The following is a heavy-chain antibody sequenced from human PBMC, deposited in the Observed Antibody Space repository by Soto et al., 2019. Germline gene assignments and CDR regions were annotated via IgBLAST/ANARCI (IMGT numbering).Heavy chain of an antibody. J-gene: IGHJ4*02. CDR1: GGTFSSYA. D-gene: IGHD3-3*01. CDR3: ASCITLFGVVIKDCPFDY. V-gene: IGHV1-69*12. CDR2: IIPIFGTA. Sequence: QVQLVQSGAEVKKPGSSVKVSCKASGGTFSSYAISWVRQAPGQGLEWMGGIIPIFGTANYAQKFQGRVTITAEESTSTAYMGLGSRRSEDPAVYYWASCITLFGVVIKDCPFDYWGQGTLVTVSS.